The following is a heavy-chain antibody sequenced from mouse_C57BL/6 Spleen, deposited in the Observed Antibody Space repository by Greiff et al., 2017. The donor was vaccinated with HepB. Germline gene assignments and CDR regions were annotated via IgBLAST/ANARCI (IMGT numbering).Heavy chain of an antibody. J-gene: IGHJ4*01. Sequence: VQLQQPGAELVKPGASVKLSCKASGYTFTSYWMHWVKQRPGQGLEWIGMIHPNSGSTNYNEKFKSKATLTVDKSSSTAYMQLSSLTSEDSAVYYCARRDYGSSYDYYAMDYWGQGTSVTVSS. D-gene: IGHD1-1*01. V-gene: IGHV1-64*01. CDR3: ARRDYGSSYDYYAMDY. CDR2: IHPNSGST. CDR1: GYTFTSYW.